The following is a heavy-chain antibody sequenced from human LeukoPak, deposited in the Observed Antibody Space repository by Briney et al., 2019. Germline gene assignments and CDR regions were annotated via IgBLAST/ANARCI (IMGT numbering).Heavy chain of an antibody. Sequence: SVKISCKASGFTFTSSAMQWVRQARGQRLEWIGWIVVGSGNTNYAQKFQERVTITRDMSTSTAYMELSSLRSEDTAVYYCAADRYDSSGYYHFDYWGQGTLVTVSS. CDR2: IVVGSGNT. D-gene: IGHD3-22*01. CDR3: AADRYDSSGYYHFDY. V-gene: IGHV1-58*02. J-gene: IGHJ4*02. CDR1: GFTFTSSA.